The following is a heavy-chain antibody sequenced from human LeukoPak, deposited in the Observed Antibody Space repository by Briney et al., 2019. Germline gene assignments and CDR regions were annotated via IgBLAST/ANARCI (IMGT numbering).Heavy chain of an antibody. CDR3: ARDSLPLYGSGSGFHY. D-gene: IGHD3-10*01. J-gene: IGHJ4*02. Sequence: ASVKVSCKASGGTFSSYAINWVRQATGQGLEWMGWMAPNSGSTAYAQKFQGRVAMTRNTSISTAYMELSSLRSEDTAVYYCARDSLPLYGSGSGFHYWGQGTPVTVSS. V-gene: IGHV1-8*02. CDR1: GGTFSSYA. CDR2: MAPNSGST.